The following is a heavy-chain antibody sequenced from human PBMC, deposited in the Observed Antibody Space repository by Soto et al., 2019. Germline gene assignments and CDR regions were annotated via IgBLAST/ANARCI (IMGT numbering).Heavy chain of an antibody. Sequence: GGSLKISCKGAGYNIDNAWVGWVRQMPGKGRVWMGLIRGGASDIRYSPSFRRQVIISADAAVSTAYLQLNSLKASDTAISYCARQMNYICDFGGQGTLVTVSS. V-gene: IGHV5-51*01. D-gene: IGHD1-7*01. CDR3: ARQMNYICDF. CDR2: IRGGASDI. CDR1: GYNIDNAW. J-gene: IGHJ4*02.